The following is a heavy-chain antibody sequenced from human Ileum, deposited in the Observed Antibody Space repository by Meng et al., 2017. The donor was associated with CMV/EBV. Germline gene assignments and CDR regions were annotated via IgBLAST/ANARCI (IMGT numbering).Heavy chain of an antibody. CDR1: GCSGAAFG. Sequence: QPVQSATEGKKPLATSKVSFSAYGCSGAAFGMNWGRRDPGQGLEGMEWVSGDNRDTNYTQKLPRRLTVTTDSYTTTAYMELRILISDDTAIYFCARVWVPSSWNHLFDYWGQGTLVTVSS. J-gene: IGHJ4*02. CDR3: ARVWVPSSWNHLFDY. D-gene: IGHD6-13*01. CDR2: VSGDNRDT. V-gene: IGHV1-18*01.